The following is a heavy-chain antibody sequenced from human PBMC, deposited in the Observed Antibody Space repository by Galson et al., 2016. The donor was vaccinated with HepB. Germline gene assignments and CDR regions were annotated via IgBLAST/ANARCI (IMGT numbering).Heavy chain of an antibody. J-gene: IGHJ5*02. CDR1: GFTFSTYS. D-gene: IGHD3-10*01. Sequence: SLRLSCAASGFTFSTYSMNWVLQAPGKGLEWVSSIRSSINNIYYAESVKGRFTISRDNAKNSLYLQMNSLRAEDTAVYYCARSFGSGYIDPWGQGTLVTVSS. CDR2: IRSSINNI. V-gene: IGHV3-21*01. CDR3: ARSFGSGYIDP.